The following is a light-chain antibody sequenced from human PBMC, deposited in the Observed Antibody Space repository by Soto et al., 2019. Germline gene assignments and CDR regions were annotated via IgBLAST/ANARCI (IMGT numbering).Light chain of an antibody. CDR1: SGHSNYA. J-gene: IGLJ2*01. CDR2: LNSDGSH. Sequence: QLVLTQSPSASASLGASVKLTCTLSSGHSNYAIAWHQHQPEEGPRYLMKLNSDGSHSKGDGIPDRFSGSSSGAERYLTISSLQSEDEADYYCQTWGTGIQVVFGGGTQLTVL. V-gene: IGLV4-69*01. CDR3: QTWGTGIQVV.